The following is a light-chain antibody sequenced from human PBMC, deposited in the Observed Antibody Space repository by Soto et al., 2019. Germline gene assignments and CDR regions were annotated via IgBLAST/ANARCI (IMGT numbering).Light chain of an antibody. CDR2: DVS. Sequence: GDSVTFSCRASQAITSALAWYQQKPGKPPKLLIYDVSTLEGGVPSRFSGSGSGTDFTLSISSLQPEDFATYYCQQFQNYPLTFGGGTNVE. V-gene: IGKV1D-13*01. CDR1: QAITSA. CDR3: QQFQNYPLT. J-gene: IGKJ4*01.